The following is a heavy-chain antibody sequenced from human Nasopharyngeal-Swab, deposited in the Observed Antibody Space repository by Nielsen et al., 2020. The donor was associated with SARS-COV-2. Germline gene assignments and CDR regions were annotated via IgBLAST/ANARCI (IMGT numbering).Heavy chain of an antibody. Sequence: SETLSLTCTVSGGSISSSSYYWGWIRQPPGKGLEWIGSIYYSGSTYYNPSLKSRVTISVDTSKIQFSLKLSSVTAADTAVYYCARLGLDYLYDYWGQGTLVTVSS. CDR3: ARLGLDYLYDY. CDR2: IYYSGST. CDR1: GGSISSSSYY. V-gene: IGHV4-39*01. D-gene: IGHD3/OR15-3a*01. J-gene: IGHJ4*02.